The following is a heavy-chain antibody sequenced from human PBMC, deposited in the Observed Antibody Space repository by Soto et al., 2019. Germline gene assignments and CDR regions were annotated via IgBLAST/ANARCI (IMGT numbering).Heavy chain of an antibody. D-gene: IGHD2-2*01. CDR1: YGSISVSNVF. J-gene: IGHJ4*02. CDR3: VRYCSTTKCPFDY. V-gene: IGHV4-30-4*08. CDR2: IYYSGNT. Sequence: PSETLSLTCTVSYGSISVSNVFWGWVRQPPGKGLEWIGYIYYSGNTYFNPSLKSRVTLSVDTSKNQFSLNLSSVTAADTAVYYCVRYCSTTKCPFDYWGQGTLVTVSS.